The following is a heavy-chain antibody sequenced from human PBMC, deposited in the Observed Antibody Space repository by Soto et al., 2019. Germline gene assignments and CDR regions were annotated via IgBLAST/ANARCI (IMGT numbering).Heavy chain of an antibody. CDR3: ARVSDYVWGSYRSTGWFDP. J-gene: IGHJ5*02. CDR1: GGSISSGGYS. CDR2: IYHSGST. D-gene: IGHD3-16*02. V-gene: IGHV4-30-2*01. Sequence: SETLSLTCAVSGGSISSGGYSWSWIRQPPGKGLEWIGYIYHSGSTYYNPSLKSRVTISVDRSKNQFSLKLSSVTAADTAVYYCARVSDYVWGSYRSTGWFDPWGQGTLVTVSS.